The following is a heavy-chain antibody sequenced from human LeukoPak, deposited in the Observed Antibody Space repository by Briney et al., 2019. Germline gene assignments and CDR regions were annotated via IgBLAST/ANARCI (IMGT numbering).Heavy chain of an antibody. CDR1: GGSINNHH. D-gene: IGHD2-2*03. Sequence: SETLSLTCTVSGGSINNHHWSWIRQPPGKGLEWIGYIHSTGSTHYNPSLKSRVTISVDRSENQFSLKVTSVTAADTAVYYCASLGFCTGTRCLEDSWGQGTLVTVAS. J-gene: IGHJ4*02. CDR3: ASLGFCTGTRCLEDS. V-gene: IGHV4-59*11. CDR2: IHSTGST.